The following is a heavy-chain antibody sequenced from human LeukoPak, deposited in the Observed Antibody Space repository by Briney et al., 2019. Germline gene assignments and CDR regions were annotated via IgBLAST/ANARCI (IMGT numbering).Heavy chain of an antibody. CDR3: ARRAGYCTNGVCYTGYDY. Sequence: PPETLSLTCTVSGGSISSYYWSWIRQPPGKGLEWIGYIYYSGSTNYNPSLKSRVTISVDTSKNQFSLKLSSVTAADTAVYYCARRAGYCTNGVCYTGYDYWGQGTLVTVSS. CDR1: GGSISSYY. V-gene: IGHV4-59*08. CDR2: IYYSGST. J-gene: IGHJ4*02. D-gene: IGHD2-8*01.